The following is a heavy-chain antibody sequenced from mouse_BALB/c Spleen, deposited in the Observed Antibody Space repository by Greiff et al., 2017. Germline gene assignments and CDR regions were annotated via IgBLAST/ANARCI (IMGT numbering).Heavy chain of an antibody. CDR2: ISTYYGDA. CDR1: GYTFTDYA. V-gene: IGHV1S137*01. J-gene: IGHJ3*01. Sequence: QVQLKESGAELVRPGVSVKISCKGSGYTFTDYAMHWVKQSHAKSLEWIGVISTYYGDASYNQKFKGKATMTVDKSSSTAYMELARLTSEDSAIYYCAREDSAWFAYWGQGTLVTVSA. CDR3: AREDSAWFAY. D-gene: IGHD2-12*01.